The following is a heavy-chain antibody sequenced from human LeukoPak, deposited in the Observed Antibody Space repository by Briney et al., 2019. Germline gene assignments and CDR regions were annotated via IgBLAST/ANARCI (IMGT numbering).Heavy chain of an antibody. J-gene: IGHJ4*02. V-gene: IGHV4-30-4*08. CDR3: ARVKSYYFDY. CDR1: GGSISSGDYY. CDR2: IYYSGST. Sequence: SETLSLTCTVSGGSISSGDYYWSRIRQPPGKGLEWIGYIYYSGSTYYNPSLKSRVTISVDTSKNQFSLKLSSVTAADTAVYYCARVKSYYFDYWGQGTLVTVSS. D-gene: IGHD4-23*01.